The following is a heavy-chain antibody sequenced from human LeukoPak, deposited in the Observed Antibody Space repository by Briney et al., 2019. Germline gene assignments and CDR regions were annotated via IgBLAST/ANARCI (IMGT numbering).Heavy chain of an antibody. V-gene: IGHV4-59*01. CDR1: GGSISSYY. J-gene: IGHJ4*02. CDR2: IYYSGST. Sequence: SETLSLTCTVSGGSISSYYWSWIRQPPGTGLERIGYIYYSGSTNSYHSLTSRVTISVDTSKNQFSLKLSSVTAADTAIYYCARDKRGLVDYWGQGTLVTVSS. D-gene: IGHD2-21*01. CDR3: ARDKRGLVDY.